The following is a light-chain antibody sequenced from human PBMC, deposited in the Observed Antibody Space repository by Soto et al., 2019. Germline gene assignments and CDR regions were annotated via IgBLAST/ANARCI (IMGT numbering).Light chain of an antibody. CDR2: GAS. CDR3: HQYASSPLT. V-gene: IGKV3-20*01. J-gene: IGKJ5*01. Sequence: EIVLTQSPGTLSLSPGERATLSCRASQSVGSNYLAWYQQTPGQAPRLLIQGASTRATGIPDRFSGSGSGTDFTLTLSRLESEDSAVYYCHQYASSPLTFGQGTRLEIK. CDR1: QSVGSNY.